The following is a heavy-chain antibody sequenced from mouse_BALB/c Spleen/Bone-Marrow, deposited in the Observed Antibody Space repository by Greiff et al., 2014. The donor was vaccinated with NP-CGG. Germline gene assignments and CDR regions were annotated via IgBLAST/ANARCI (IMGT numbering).Heavy chain of an antibody. V-gene: IGHV14-3*02. CDR2: IDPANGNT. CDR1: GFNIKDTY. CDR3: ARWEYYAMDY. J-gene: IGHJ4*01. D-gene: IGHD4-1*01. Sequence: EVMLVESGAELVKPGASVKLSCTASGFNIKDTYMHWVKQRPEQGLERIGRIDPANGNTKYDPKFQGKATITADTSSNTAYLQLSSLTSEDTAVYYCARWEYYAMDYWGQGTSVTVSS.